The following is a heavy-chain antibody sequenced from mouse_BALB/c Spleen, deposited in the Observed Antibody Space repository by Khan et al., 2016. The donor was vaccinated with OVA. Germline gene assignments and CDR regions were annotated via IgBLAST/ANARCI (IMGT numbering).Heavy chain of an antibody. CDR3: AGGTTTSYWYFDD. V-gene: IGHV1S82*01. CDR1: GYSFTSYW. CDR2: IHPSDSET. Sequence: QVRLQQSGAELVRPGGSVKLSCKASGYSFTSYWMNWMKQRPGQGLEWIGIIHPSDSETRLNPKFEDKATLTVDKSSSTAYMQLSSPTNDDSAVYYGAGGTTTSYWYFDDWGAGTTVTVSS. J-gene: IGHJ1*01. D-gene: IGHD6-1*01.